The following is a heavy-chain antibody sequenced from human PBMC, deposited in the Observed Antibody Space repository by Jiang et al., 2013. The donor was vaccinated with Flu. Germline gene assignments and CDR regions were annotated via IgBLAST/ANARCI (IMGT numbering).Heavy chain of an antibody. CDR3: ARAQKYSGFELPYFDF. V-gene: IGHV4-39*07. J-gene: IGHJ4*02. CDR1: GGSISSSSYY. D-gene: IGHD5-12*01. Sequence: GPGLVKPSETLSLTCTVSGGSISSSSYYWVWIRQPPGKGLEWIGSIYDSGSTYYNPSLKSRVTMSVDTSKNQFSLRLSAVTAADTAVYYCARAQKYSGFELPYFDFWGQGTLVTVSS. CDR2: IYDSGST.